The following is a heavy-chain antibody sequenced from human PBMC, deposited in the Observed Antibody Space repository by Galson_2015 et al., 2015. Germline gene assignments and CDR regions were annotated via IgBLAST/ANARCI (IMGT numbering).Heavy chain of an antibody. Sequence: SVKVSCKASGYTFTSYAMHWVRQAPGQRLEWMGWINAGNGNTKYSQKFQGRVTITRDTSASTAYMELSSLRSEDTAVYYCARDEVTAIWYVVGSPIFRPDYWGQGTLVTVSS. V-gene: IGHV1-3*01. D-gene: IGHD2-21*02. J-gene: IGHJ4*02. CDR1: GYTFTSYA. CDR2: INAGNGNT. CDR3: ARDEVTAIWYVVGSPIFRPDY.